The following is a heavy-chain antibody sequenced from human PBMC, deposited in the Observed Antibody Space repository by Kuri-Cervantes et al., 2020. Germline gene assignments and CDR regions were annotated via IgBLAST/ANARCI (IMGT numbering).Heavy chain of an antibody. CDR2: ISWNSGSI. V-gene: IGHV3-9*01. Sequence: SLKISCAASGFTFDDYAMHWVRQAPGKGLEWVSSISWNSGSIGYADSVKGRFTISRDNAKNSLYLQMNSLRAEDTALYYCAKDGIIAAAGGNWFDPWGQGTLVTVSS. CDR1: GFTFDDYA. CDR3: AKDGIIAAAGGNWFDP. J-gene: IGHJ5*02. D-gene: IGHD6-13*01.